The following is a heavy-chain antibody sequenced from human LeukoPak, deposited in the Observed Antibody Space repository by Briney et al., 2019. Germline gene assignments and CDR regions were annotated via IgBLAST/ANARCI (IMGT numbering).Heavy chain of an antibody. CDR2: IYYSGST. Sequence: SETLSLTCTVSGGSISSYYWSWIRQPPGKGLEWVGYIYYSGSTNYNSSLKSGVTISVDPSKNQFSLKLRSVTAADTAVYYCARVHSVQHAFDIWGQGTMVTVSS. CDR3: ARVHSVQHAFDI. V-gene: IGHV4-59*08. CDR1: GGSISSYY. J-gene: IGHJ3*02.